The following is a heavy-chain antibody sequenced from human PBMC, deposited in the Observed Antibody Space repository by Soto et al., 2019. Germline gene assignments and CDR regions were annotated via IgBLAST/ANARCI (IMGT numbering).Heavy chain of an antibody. Sequence: AETLSLTCSVSGGSISSYYWSWIRQPPGKGLEWIGYIYYSGSTNYNPSLKSRVTISVDTSKNQFSLKLSSVTAADTAVYYCAREHYYDSSGYRTFDYWGQGTLGTVSS. CDR2: IYYSGST. CDR1: GGSISSYY. V-gene: IGHV4-59*01. D-gene: IGHD3-22*01. CDR3: AREHYYDSSGYRTFDY. J-gene: IGHJ4*02.